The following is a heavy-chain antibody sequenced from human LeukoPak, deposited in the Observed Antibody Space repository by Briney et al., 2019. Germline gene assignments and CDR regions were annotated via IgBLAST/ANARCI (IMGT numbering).Heavy chain of an antibody. Sequence: ASETLSLTCTVSGGSISSSSYYWGWIRQPPGKGLEWIGSIYYSGSTYYNPSLESRVTISVDTSKNQFSLKLSSVTAAGTAVYYCARDGPSDSSSWYRRFDYWGQEPWSPSPQ. D-gene: IGHD6-13*01. J-gene: IGHJ4*01. CDR3: ARDGPSDSSSWYRRFDY. V-gene: IGHV4-39*07. CDR2: IYYSGST. CDR1: GGSISSSSYY.